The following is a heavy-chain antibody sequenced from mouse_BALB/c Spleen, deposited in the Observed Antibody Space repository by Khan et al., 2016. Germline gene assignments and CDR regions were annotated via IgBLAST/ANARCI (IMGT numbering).Heavy chain of an antibody. CDR3: ARRGFTGAMDY. CDR2: FHPYNDDT. CDR1: GYTFTTYP. J-gene: IGHJ4*01. D-gene: IGHD1-1*01. V-gene: IGHV1-47*01. Sequence: QVRLQQSGAELVKPGASVKMSCKVFGYTFTTYPIEWMKQNHGKSLEWIGNFHPYNDDTKYNEKFKGKAKLTVEKSSSTVYLELSRLTSDDSAVYYCARRGFTGAMDYWGQGTSVTVSS.